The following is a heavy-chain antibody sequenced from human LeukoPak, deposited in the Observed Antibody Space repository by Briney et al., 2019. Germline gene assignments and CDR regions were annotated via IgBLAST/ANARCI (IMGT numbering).Heavy chain of an antibody. CDR1: GFTFSIYG. Sequence: GRSLRLSCAASGFTFSIYGMHWVRQAPGKGLEWVAVISYDGSNEYYADSVKGRVTISRDNSKNTLYLQMNSLRVDDTAVYYCAKVAGSSGWYSGGFDYWGQGTLVTVSS. CDR2: ISYDGSNE. D-gene: IGHD6-19*01. CDR3: AKVAGSSGWYSGGFDY. J-gene: IGHJ4*02. V-gene: IGHV3-30*18.